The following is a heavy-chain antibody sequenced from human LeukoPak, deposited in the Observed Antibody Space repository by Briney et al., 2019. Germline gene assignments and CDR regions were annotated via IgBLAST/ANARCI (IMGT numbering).Heavy chain of an antibody. V-gene: IGHV3-48*01. CDR3: ASPGSGASLDF. Sequence: GGSLRLSCAASGFTFSSYSMNWVRQAPGKGLEWVSYISSSSSTIYYADPVKGRFTISRDNAKNSLYLQMNSLRAEDTAVYYCASPGSGASLDFWGQGTLVTVSS. CDR1: GFTFSSYS. D-gene: IGHD3-10*01. CDR2: ISSSSSTI. J-gene: IGHJ4*02.